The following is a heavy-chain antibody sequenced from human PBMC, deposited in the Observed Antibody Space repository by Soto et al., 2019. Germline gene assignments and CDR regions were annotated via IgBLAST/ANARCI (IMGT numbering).Heavy chain of an antibody. V-gene: IGHV3-49*04. CDR3: TRDYHDDYGLDF. CDR1: GFTFGYYG. D-gene: IGHD4-17*01. Sequence: EVQLVESGGGLVQPGRSLRLSCTASGFTFGYYGVNWVRQAPGKGLEWVGFIRSKRYGGTPDYAASVKGRFTISRDDSKNVAYLQMNSLNTEDTAMYYCTRDYHDDYGLDFWGQGALVTVSS. J-gene: IGHJ4*02. CDR2: IRSKRYGGTP.